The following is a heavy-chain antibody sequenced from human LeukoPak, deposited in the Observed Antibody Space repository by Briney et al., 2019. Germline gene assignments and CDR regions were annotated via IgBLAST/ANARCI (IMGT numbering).Heavy chain of an antibody. J-gene: IGHJ4*02. Sequence: SETLSLTCTVSGGSISSSSYYWGWIRQPPGKGLEWIGSIYYSGSTYYNPSLKSRVTISVDTSKNQFSLKLSSVTAADTAVYYCARARTNGDPFDYWAREPWSPSPQ. D-gene: IGHD4-17*01. CDR2: IYYSGST. CDR1: GGSISSSSYY. V-gene: IGHV4-39*07. CDR3: ARARTNGDPFDY.